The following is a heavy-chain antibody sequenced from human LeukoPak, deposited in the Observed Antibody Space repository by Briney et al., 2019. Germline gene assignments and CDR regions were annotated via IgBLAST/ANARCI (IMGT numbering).Heavy chain of an antibody. V-gene: IGHV1-24*01. J-gene: IGHJ4*02. Sequence: ASVKVSCKVSGYTLTELSMHWVRQAPGKGLEWMGGFDPEDGETIYAQKFQGRVTMTEDTSTYTAYMELSSLRSEDTAVYYCATDIIGSSWYYFDYWGQGTLVTVSS. D-gene: IGHD6-13*01. CDR1: GYTLTELS. CDR2: FDPEDGET. CDR3: ATDIIGSSWYYFDY.